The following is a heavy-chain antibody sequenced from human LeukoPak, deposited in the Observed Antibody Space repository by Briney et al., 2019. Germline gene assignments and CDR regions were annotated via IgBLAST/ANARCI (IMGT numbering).Heavy chain of an antibody. CDR1: GDSISSYY. J-gene: IGHJ4*02. Sequence: PSETLSLTCTVSGDSISSYYWSWIRQPPGKGLELIGYIYYSGSTYYNPSLESRVTISVDTSKNQFSLKLSFVTAADTAIYYCARIQDIAAAASGSPLFDYWGQGTLVTVSS. CDR3: ARIQDIAAAASGSPLFDY. CDR2: IYYSGST. V-gene: IGHV4-59*08. D-gene: IGHD6-13*01.